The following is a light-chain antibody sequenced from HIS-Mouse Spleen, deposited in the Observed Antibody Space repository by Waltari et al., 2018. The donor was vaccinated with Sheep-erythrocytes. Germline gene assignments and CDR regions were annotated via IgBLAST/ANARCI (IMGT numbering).Light chain of an antibody. CDR2: QGS. Sequence: SYELTQPPSVSVSPGQTASITCSGDKLGDKYACWYQQKPGQSPVLVIYQGSKRPSGVPERLSGSNSGNTATLTISGTQAMDEADYYCQAWDSSTVVFGGGTKLTVL. J-gene: IGLJ2*01. V-gene: IGLV3-1*01. CDR3: QAWDSSTVV. CDR1: KLGDKY.